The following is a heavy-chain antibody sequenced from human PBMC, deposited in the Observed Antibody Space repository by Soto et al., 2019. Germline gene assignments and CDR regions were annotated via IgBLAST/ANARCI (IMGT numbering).Heavy chain of an antibody. J-gene: IGHJ5*02. CDR3: ARDIAYGSGSYKGTSFDP. V-gene: IGHV4-59*12. D-gene: IGHD3-10*01. CDR2: IYYSGST. CDR1: GGSISSYY. Sequence: SETLSLTCTVSGGSISSYYWSWIRQPPGKGLEWIGYIYYSGSTNYNPSLKSRVTISVDTSKNQFSLKLSSVTAADTAVYYCARDIAYGSGSYKGTSFDPWGQGTLVTVSS.